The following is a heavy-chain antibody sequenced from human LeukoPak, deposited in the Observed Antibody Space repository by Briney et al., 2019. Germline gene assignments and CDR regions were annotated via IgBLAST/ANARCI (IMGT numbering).Heavy chain of an antibody. D-gene: IGHD2/OR15-2a*01. Sequence: PGRSLRPSRAASGLSSISYATLWFRQAPGKGVGWGAFMRFDGSELFYAASLKGRFTISRDNAKSTLFLQMPSLRAGATACYYVARDDYYFSSEDWGQGALVTVSS. V-gene: IGHV3-30*02. CDR2: MRFDGSEL. J-gene: IGHJ4*02. CDR3: ARDDYYFSSED. CDR1: GLSSISYA.